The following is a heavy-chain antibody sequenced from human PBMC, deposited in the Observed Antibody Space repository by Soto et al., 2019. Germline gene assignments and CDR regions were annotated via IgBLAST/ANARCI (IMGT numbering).Heavy chain of an antibody. Sequence: GGSLRLSCVASGFIFTTYGMSWVRQAPGKGPEWVSSISGSGGSTYYADSVKGRFTISRDNPRNTLYLQMNSLGAEDTALYYCAKGKGGWYFDSWGQGTLVTVSS. D-gene: IGHD6-19*01. CDR2: ISGSGGST. CDR3: AKGKGGWYFDS. V-gene: IGHV3-23*01. CDR1: GFIFTTYG. J-gene: IGHJ4*02.